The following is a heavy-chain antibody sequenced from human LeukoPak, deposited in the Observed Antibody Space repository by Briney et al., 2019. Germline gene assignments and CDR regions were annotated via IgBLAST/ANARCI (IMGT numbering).Heavy chain of an antibody. CDR3: AKSSSWYDVQGSLDP. V-gene: IGHV3-23*01. CDR2: ITGSGGST. CDR1: GFVFSSYA. J-gene: IGHJ5*02. D-gene: IGHD6-13*01. Sequence: PGGSLRLSCAASGFVFSSYAMYWVRQAPGKGLEWVSAITGSGGSTYYADSVKGRFTMSRDNSKNTLWLQMNSLRAEDTAVYYCAKSSSWYDVQGSLDPWGQGTLVTVSS.